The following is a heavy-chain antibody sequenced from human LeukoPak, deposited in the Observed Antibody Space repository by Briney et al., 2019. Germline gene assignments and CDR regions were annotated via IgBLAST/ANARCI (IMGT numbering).Heavy chain of an antibody. D-gene: IGHD3-22*01. CDR2: ISAYNGNT. CDR3: ARDPGVYYYDSSGYSIDY. J-gene: IGHJ4*02. V-gene: IGHV1-18*01. CDR1: GYTFTSYG. Sequence: ASVEVSCKASGYTFTSYGISWVRQAPGQGLEWMGWISAYNGNTNYAQKLQGRVTMTTDTSTSTAYMELRSLRSDDTAVYYCARDPGVYYYDSSGYSIDYWGQGTLVTVSS.